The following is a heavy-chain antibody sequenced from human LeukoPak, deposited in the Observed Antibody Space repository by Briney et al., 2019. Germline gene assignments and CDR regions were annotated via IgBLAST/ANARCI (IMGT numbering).Heavy chain of an antibody. V-gene: IGHV1-2*02. CDR3: AGVLRYFDWLLGGNWFDP. CDR1: GYTFTGYY. J-gene: IGHJ5*02. D-gene: IGHD3-9*01. CDR2: INPDSGGT. Sequence: ASVKVSCKASGYTFTGYYMHWVRQAPGQGLEWMGLINPDSGGTNYGQKFQGRVTMTRDTSISTAYMELSRLRSDDTAVYYCAGVLRYFDWLLGGNWFDPWGQGTLVTVSS.